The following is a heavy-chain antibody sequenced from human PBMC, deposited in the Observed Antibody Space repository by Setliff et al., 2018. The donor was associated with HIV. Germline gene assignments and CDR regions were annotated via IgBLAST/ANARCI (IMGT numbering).Heavy chain of an antibody. CDR1: GYSFSRYW. D-gene: IGHD7-27*01. J-gene: IGHJ4*02. V-gene: IGHV5-51*01. Sequence: GESLKISCKGSGYSFSRYWIGWVRQMPGKGLEWRGIIYPGDSDTRYSPSFQGQVTISADKSISTAYLQWSSLKASDTAMYYCARHLSATGTFDYWGQGTRVTVSS. CDR3: ARHLSATGTFDY. CDR2: IYPGDSDT.